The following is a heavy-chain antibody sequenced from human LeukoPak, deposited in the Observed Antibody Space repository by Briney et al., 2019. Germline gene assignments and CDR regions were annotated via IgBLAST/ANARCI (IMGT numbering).Heavy chain of an antibody. V-gene: IGHV3-33*01. J-gene: IGHJ4*02. CDR1: GFTFSSYG. CDR2: IWYDGSNK. Sequence: GGSLRLSCAASGFTFSSYGMHWVRQAPGKGLEWVAVIWYDGSNKYYADSVKGRFTISRDNSKNTLYLQMNSLRDEDTAVYYCARKYGSGSPLDYWGQGTLVTVSS. D-gene: IGHD3-10*01. CDR3: ARKYGSGSPLDY.